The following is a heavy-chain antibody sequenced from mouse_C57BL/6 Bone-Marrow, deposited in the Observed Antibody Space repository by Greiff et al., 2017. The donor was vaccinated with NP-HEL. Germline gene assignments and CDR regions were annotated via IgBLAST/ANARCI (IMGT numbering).Heavy chain of an antibody. V-gene: IGHV14-2*01. J-gene: IGHJ1*03. D-gene: IGHD2-2*01. CDR1: GFNIKDYY. CDR3: ARDLLWLRRGYFDV. CDR2: IDPEDGAT. Sequence: VQLQQSGAELVKPGASVKLSCTASGFNIKDYYMHWVKQRTEQGLEWIGRIDPEDGATKYAPKFPGKATITADTSSNTAYLQLSSLTSEDTAVYYCARDLLWLRRGYFDVWGTGTTVTVSS.